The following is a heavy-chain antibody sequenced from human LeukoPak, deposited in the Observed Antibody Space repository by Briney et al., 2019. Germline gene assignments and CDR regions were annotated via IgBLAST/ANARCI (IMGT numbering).Heavy chain of an antibody. CDR2: IYYSGST. J-gene: IGHJ3*02. V-gene: IGHV4-59*01. D-gene: IGHD1-14*01. CDR1: GGSISSYY. Sequence: SETLSLTCPVSGGSISSYYWSWIRQPPGKGLEWIGYIYYSGSTNYNPSLKSRVTISVDTSKNQFSLKLSSVTAADTAVYYCARGEPSDAFDIWGQGTMVTVSS. CDR3: ARGEPSDAFDI.